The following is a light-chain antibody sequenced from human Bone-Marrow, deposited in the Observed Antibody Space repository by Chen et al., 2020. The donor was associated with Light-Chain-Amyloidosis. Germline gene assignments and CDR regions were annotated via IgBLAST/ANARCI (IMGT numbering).Light chain of an antibody. CDR1: SSDVGGDNH. Sequence: QSALTQPASVSGSPGQSITISFTGTSSDVGGDNHVSWYQQHPDKAPKLMIYEVTNRPSWVPDRFSGSKSDNTASLTISGLQTEDEADYFCSSYTITNTLAFGSGTRVTVL. V-gene: IGLV2-14*01. J-gene: IGLJ1*01. CDR3: SSYTITNTLA. CDR2: EVT.